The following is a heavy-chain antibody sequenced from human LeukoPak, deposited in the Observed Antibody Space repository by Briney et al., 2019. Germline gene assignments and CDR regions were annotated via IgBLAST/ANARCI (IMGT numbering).Heavy chain of an antibody. Sequence: AGGSLRLSCEVSGFTFRRYGMHWVRQAPGKGPEWVAIIWYDGSNKYYADSVKGRLTISRDNSDSTLYLQMHSLRAEDTAVYYCVRGPRGVVIPHFYYYMDVWGKGTTVTVSS. J-gene: IGHJ6*03. V-gene: IGHV3-33*01. D-gene: IGHD3-3*01. CDR3: VRGPRGVVIPHFYYYMDV. CDR1: GFTFRRYG. CDR2: IWYDGSNK.